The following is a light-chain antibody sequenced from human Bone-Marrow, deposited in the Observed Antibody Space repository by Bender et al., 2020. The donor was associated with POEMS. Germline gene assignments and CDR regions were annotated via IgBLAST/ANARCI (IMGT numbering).Light chain of an antibody. CDR3: SSYTISTSYV. Sequence: QSALTQPASVSGSPGQSITISCTGTSSDVGGYNFVSWYQQHPGKAPKLMIYQVSHWPSGISNRFSGSKSGNTASLTISGLQAEDEADYYCSSYTISTSYVFGNGTKVTVL. CDR1: SSDVGGYNF. J-gene: IGLJ1*01. V-gene: IGLV2-14*01. CDR2: QVS.